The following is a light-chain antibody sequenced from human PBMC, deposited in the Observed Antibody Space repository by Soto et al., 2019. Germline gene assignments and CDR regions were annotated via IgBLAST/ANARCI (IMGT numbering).Light chain of an antibody. Sequence: MTQSPSSVSASVGDRVTITCRASQGISSWLAWYQQKPGQAPRLLIYGASTRATGIPARFSGSGSGTEFTLTISSLQPEDFAVYFCQQYNNWPPVTFGPGTKVDI. CDR3: QQYNNWPPVT. V-gene: IGKV3-15*01. J-gene: IGKJ3*01. CDR1: QGISSW. CDR2: GAS.